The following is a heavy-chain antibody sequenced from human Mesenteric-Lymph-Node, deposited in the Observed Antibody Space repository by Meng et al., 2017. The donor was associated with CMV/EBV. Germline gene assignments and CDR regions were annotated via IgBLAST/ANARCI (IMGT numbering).Heavy chain of an antibody. J-gene: IGHJ4*02. CDR3: ARRLEGQLEH. CDR1: GGTFGSYA. D-gene: IGHD1-1*01. CDR2: IIPIFGTA. Sequence: PCQASGGTFGSYAISWVRQAPGQGLEWMGGIIPIFGTANYAQQFQGRVTITADKSTSTAYMELSSLRSEDTAVYYCARRLEGQLEHWGQGTLVTVSS. V-gene: IGHV1-69*06.